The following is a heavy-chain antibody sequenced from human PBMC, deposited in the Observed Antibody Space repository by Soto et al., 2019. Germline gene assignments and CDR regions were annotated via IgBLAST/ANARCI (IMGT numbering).Heavy chain of an antibody. CDR1: GNSISSGSY. D-gene: IGHD6-6*01. CDR3: ASAHLGFYSSSWTKGFYSDC. CDR2: TDHSGNA. J-gene: IGHJ4*02. V-gene: IGHV4-38-2*01. Sequence: SETLSLTCDVSGNSISSGSYWACIRQPPGKELEWIGTTDHSGNAYYNPSLKSRVTISIDPSKSQFPLTVPSLTASDTAAYYCASAHLGFYSSSWTKGFYSDCWGQGTLVTVSS.